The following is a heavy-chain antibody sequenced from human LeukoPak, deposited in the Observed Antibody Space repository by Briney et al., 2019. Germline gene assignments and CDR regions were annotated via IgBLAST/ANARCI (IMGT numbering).Heavy chain of an antibody. CDR2: INHSGST. CDR1: GGSFSGYY. D-gene: IGHD4-17*01. V-gene: IGHV4-34*01. J-gene: IGHJ4*02. CDR3: ARAVYGDYSGHFDY. Sequence: SETLSLTCAVYGGSFSGYYWSWIRQPPGKGLEWIGEINHSGSTNYNPSLKSRVTISVDTSKNQFSLKLSSVTAADTAVYYCARAVYGDYSGHFDYWGQGTLVTVSS.